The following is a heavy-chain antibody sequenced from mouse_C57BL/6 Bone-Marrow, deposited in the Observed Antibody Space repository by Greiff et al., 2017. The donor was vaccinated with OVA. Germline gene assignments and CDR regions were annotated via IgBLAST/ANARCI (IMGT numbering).Heavy chain of an antibody. V-gene: IGHV1-81*01. Sequence: VQRVESGAELARPGASVKLSCKASGYTFTSYGISWVKHRTGQGLELIGEIYPRSGNTYYNEKFKGKATLTADKSSSTAYMELRSLTSEDSAVYFCGNYWYFDVWGTGTTVTVSS. CDR1: GYTFTSYG. CDR2: IYPRSGNT. J-gene: IGHJ1*03. CDR3: GNYWYFDV.